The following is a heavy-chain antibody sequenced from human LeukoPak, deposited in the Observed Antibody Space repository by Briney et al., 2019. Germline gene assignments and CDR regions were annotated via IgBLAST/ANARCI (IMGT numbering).Heavy chain of an antibody. J-gene: IGHJ3*02. D-gene: IGHD2-15*01. V-gene: IGHV3-11*04. CDR1: GFTFSDYY. Sequence: GGSLRLSCAASGFTFSDYYMSWIRQAAGKGLEWVSYISSSGSTIYYADSVKGRFTISRDNAKNSLYLQMNSLRAEDTAVYYCARSRPSRYCSGGSCTHHAFDIWGQGTMVTVSS. CDR3: ARSRPSRYCSGGSCTHHAFDI. CDR2: ISSSGSTI.